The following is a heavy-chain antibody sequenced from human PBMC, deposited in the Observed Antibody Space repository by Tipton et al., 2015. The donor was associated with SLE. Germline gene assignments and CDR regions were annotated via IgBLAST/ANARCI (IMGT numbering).Heavy chain of an antibody. CDR1: GGSISSYY. V-gene: IGHV4-31*03. Sequence: TLSLTCTVSGGSISSYYWSWIRQHPGKGLEWIGYIYYSGSTYYNPSLKSRVTISVDTSKNQFSLKLSSVTAADTAVYYCARGPQTVTFFTWGQGTLVTVSS. J-gene: IGHJ4*02. CDR2: IYYSGST. CDR3: ARGPQTVTFFT. D-gene: IGHD4-11*01.